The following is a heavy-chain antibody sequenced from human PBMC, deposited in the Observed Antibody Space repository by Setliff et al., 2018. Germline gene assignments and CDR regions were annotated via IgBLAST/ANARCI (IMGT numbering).Heavy chain of an antibody. Sequence: LSLTCIVSGESIDSVATGNHYWNWIRQPVGKGLEWIGFIYHDGNPKFNPSVNYNPSLKSRVTMSIDTSKNQFFLKVRSVTAADTAVYYCARDRGSNNSPEDFDYWGLGTLVTVSS. J-gene: IGHJ4*02. D-gene: IGHD1-1*01. CDR3: ARDRGSNNSPEDFDY. CDR1: GESIDSVATGNHY. CDR2: IYHDGNP. V-gene: IGHV4-61*10.